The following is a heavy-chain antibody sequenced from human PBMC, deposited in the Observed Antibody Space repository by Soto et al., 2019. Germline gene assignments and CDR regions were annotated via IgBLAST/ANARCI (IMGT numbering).Heavy chain of an antibody. V-gene: IGHV1-69*12. CDR1: GGTFSNYG. D-gene: IGHD3-22*01. J-gene: IGHJ6*02. CDR2: IVPIFGA. Sequence: QVQLVQSGAEVKKPGSSVKVSCKSSGGTFSNYGFSWVRQAPGQGLECMGVIVPIFGAEHPQKFQGRVTITADESTNKCFMELRGQRSEDTAVYYCARGGRDYEGSGYYQGHVWGQGTTVTVSS. CDR3: ARGGRDYEGSGYYQGHV.